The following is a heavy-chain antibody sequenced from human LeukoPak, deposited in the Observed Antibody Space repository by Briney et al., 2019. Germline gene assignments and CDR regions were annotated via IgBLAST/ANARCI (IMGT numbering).Heavy chain of an antibody. CDR3: ASHYYGSGKFEN. J-gene: IGHJ4*02. CDR1: GFTVNSNY. Sequence: GGSLRLSCAASGFTVNSNYMTWVRQAPGKGLEWVSVIYTSGSTYYADSVKGRFTISRDNAKNSLYLQMNSLRAEDTAVYYCASHYYGSGKFENWGQGTLVTVSS. D-gene: IGHD3-10*01. CDR2: IYTSGST. V-gene: IGHV3-66*04.